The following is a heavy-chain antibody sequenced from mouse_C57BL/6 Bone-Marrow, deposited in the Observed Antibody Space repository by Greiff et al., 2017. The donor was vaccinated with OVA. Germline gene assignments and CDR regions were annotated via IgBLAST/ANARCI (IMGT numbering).Heavy chain of an antibody. CDR1: GFNIKDYY. V-gene: IGHV14-2*01. CDR3: ARSRAMVTATYWYFDV. Sequence: EVKLQESGAELVKPGASVKLSCTASGFNIKDYYMHWVKQRTEQGLEWIGRIDPEDGETKYATKFQGKATITADTSSNTAYLQLSSLTSEDTAVYYCARSRAMVTATYWYFDVWGTGTTVTVSS. CDR2: IDPEDGET. J-gene: IGHJ1*03. D-gene: IGHD2-1*01.